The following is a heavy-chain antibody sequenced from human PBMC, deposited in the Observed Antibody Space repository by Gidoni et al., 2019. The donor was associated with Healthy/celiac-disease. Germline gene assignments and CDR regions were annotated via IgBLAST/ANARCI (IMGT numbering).Heavy chain of an antibody. CDR2: IYYSGST. V-gene: IGHV4-39*01. CDR1: GGSISSSSYY. CDR3: ASRLSYSSSWSAFDI. J-gene: IGHJ3*02. Sequence: QLQLQESGPGLVKPSETLSLTCTVSGGSISSSSYYWGWIRQPPGKGLEWIGSIYYSGSTYYNPSLKSRVTISVDTSKNQFSLKLSSVTAADTAVYYCASRLSYSSSWSAFDIWGQGTMVTVSS. D-gene: IGHD6-13*01.